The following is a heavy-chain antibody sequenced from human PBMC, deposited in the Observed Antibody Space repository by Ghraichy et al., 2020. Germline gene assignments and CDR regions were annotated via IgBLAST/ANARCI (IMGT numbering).Heavy chain of an antibody. D-gene: IGHD6-6*01. CDR1: GYSISSGYY. CDR3: ARGEGSSGRLIYYFGMDV. J-gene: IGHJ6*02. V-gene: IGHV4-38-2*01. Sequence: SETRSLTCAVSGYSISSGYYWGWIRQPPGKGLEWIGSIYHSGSTYYNPSLKSRVTISVDTSKNQFSLKLSSVTAADTAVYYCARGEGSSGRLIYYFGMDVWGQGTTVTVSS. CDR2: IYHSGST.